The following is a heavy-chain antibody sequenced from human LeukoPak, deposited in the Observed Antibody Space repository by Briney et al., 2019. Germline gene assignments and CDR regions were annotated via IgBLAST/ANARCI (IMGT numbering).Heavy chain of an antibody. J-gene: IGHJ4*02. Sequence: SETLSLTCSVSGDSIIGYYWGWIRQPPGKGLEWIGYIYYSGSTNYNPSLKSRVTISVDTSKNQFSLKLSSVTAADTAVYYCARSKDILTGYCFDYWGQGTLVTVSS. CDR2: IYYSGST. V-gene: IGHV4-59*01. D-gene: IGHD3-9*01. CDR1: GDSIIGYY. CDR3: ARSKDILTGYCFDY.